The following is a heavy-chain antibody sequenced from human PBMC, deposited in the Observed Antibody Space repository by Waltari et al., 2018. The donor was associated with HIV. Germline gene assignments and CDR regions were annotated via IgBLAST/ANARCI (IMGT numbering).Heavy chain of an antibody. V-gene: IGHV4-39*07. CDR3: ARDLDGDYPALFDY. CDR2: IYYSGST. CDR1: GGSISSSSYY. Sequence: QLQLQESGPGLVKPSETLSLTCTVSGGSISSSSYYWGWIRQPPGKGLEWIGSIYYSGSTYYNPSLKSRVTISVDTSKNQFSLKLSSVTAADTAVYYCARDLDGDYPALFDYWGQGTLVTVSS. D-gene: IGHD4-17*01. J-gene: IGHJ4*02.